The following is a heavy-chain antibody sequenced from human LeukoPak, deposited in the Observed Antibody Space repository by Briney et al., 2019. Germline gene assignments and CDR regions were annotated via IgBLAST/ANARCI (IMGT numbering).Heavy chain of an antibody. V-gene: IGHV3-33*01. D-gene: IGHD3-3*01. CDR3: ARGIDFWSGEIDY. Sequence: GGPLRLSCAASGFTFSSYGMHWVRQAPGKGLEWVAVIWYDGSNKYYADSVKGRFTISRDNSKNTLYLQMNSLRAEDTAVYYCARGIDFWSGEIDYWGQGTLVTVSS. J-gene: IGHJ4*02. CDR2: IWYDGSNK. CDR1: GFTFSSYG.